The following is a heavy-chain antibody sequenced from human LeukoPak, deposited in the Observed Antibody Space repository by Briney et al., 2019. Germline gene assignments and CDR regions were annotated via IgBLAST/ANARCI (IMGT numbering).Heavy chain of an antibody. CDR2: ISSSSSYI. J-gene: IGHJ6*03. D-gene: IGHD3-10*01. V-gene: IGHV3-21*01. CDR1: GFTLSTYT. CDR3: ARFGIKMVRGVIIKSPYHMDV. Sequence: GGSLRLSCAASGFTLSTYTMNWVRQAPGKGLEWVSSISSSSSYIYYADSVRGRFTISRDDAKNSLSLQMNSLRAEDTAVYYCARFGIKMVRGVIIKSPYHMDVWGKGTTVTVSS.